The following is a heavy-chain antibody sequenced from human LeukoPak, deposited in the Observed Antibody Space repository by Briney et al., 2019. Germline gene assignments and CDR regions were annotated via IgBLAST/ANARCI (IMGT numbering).Heavy chain of an antibody. CDR3: ARGPPLSRAFDY. Sequence: GGSLRLSCAASGFTFSSYWMHWVRQAPGKGLMWVSRINSDGSSTSYADSVKGRFTISRDNSKNTLYLQMNSLRAEDTAVYYCARGPPLSRAFDYWGQGTLVTVSS. V-gene: IGHV3-74*01. CDR2: INSDGSST. CDR1: GFTFSSYW. J-gene: IGHJ4*02.